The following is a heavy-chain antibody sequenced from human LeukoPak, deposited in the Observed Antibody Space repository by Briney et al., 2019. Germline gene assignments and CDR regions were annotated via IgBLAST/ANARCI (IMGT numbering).Heavy chain of an antibody. Sequence: PSQTLSLTCTVSGDSISSGNYYWTWIRQPAGEGLEWIGRIYTSGSTKYNPSLKSRVTISLDTSKNQFSLKLSSVAAADTAVYYCARRPSNLVTFDIWGQGTVVTVSS. D-gene: IGHD4/OR15-4a*01. CDR2: IYTSGST. V-gene: IGHV4-61*02. CDR1: GDSISSGNYY. CDR3: ARRPSNLVTFDI. J-gene: IGHJ3*02.